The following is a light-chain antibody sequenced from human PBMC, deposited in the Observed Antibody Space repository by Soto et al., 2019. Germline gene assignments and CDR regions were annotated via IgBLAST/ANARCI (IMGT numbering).Light chain of an antibody. CDR3: QQYDSPPYT. J-gene: IGKJ2*01. CDR1: QSVSSSN. V-gene: IGKV3-20*01. CDR2: GAS. Sequence: VLTQSPGTLSLSPGERATLSCRASQSVSSSNLAWYQKKPGQAPRVLIYGASTRATGIPDRFSGSGSGSDFTLTISRLEPEEFAVYYCQQYDSPPYTFGQGTNLEIK.